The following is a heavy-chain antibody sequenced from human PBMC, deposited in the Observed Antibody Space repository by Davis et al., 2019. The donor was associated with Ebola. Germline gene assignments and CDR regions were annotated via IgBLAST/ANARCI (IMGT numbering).Heavy chain of an antibody. V-gene: IGHV4-34*01. CDR1: GGSFSGYY. CDR3: VGSRWGLRVFGY. D-gene: IGHD1-26*01. Sequence: SETLSLTCAVYGGSFSGYYWSWIRQPPGKGLEWIGEINHSGSTNYNPSLKSRVTISVDTSKNQFSLKLSSVTAADTAVYYCVGSRWGLRVFGYWGQGTLVTVSS. J-gene: IGHJ4*02. CDR2: INHSGST.